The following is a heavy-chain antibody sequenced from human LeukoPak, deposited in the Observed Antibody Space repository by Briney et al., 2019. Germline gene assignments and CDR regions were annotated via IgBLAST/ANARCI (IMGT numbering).Heavy chain of an antibody. CDR2: FYRNGDT. V-gene: IGHV3-53*01. CDR1: GFSVSTNY. J-gene: IGHJ2*01. CDR3: VRDPLGYWYFDL. Sequence: PGGSLRVSCAASGFSVSTNYMSWVRQAPGRGLEWVSIFYRNGDTHYADSVKGRFTVSRDNSKNTLSLQMNSLRVEDTAVYYCVRDPLGYWYFDLWGRGTLVTVSS.